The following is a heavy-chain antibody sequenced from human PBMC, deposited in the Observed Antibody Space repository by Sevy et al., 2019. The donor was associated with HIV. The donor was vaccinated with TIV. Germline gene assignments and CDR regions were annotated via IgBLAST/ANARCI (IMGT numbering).Heavy chain of an antibody. CDR2: ISRRGSTI. CDR1: GFAFSDYY. D-gene: IGHD3-22*01. CDR3: ARENTMIEEPGWFDP. Sequence: GGSLRLSCAASGFAFSDYYMSWIRQAPGKGLEWISYISRRGSTIYYADSVKGRFTISRDNAKSSLYLQMNSLRAEDTAVYFCARENTMIEEPGWFDPWGQRTLVTVSS. J-gene: IGHJ5*02. V-gene: IGHV3-11*01.